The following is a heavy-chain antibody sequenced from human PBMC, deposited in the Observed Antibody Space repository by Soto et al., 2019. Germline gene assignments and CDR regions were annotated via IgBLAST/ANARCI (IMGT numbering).Heavy chain of an antibody. Sequence: GGSLRLSCAASGFTFSSYGMHWVRQAPGKGLEWVAVIWYDGSNKYYADSVKGRFTISRDNSKNTLYLQMNSLRAEDTAVYYCARTGPLLWFGESMGERLYGMDVWGQGTTVTV. J-gene: IGHJ6*02. CDR3: ARTGPLLWFGESMGERLYGMDV. CDR1: GFTFSSYG. CDR2: IWYDGSNK. V-gene: IGHV3-33*01. D-gene: IGHD3-10*01.